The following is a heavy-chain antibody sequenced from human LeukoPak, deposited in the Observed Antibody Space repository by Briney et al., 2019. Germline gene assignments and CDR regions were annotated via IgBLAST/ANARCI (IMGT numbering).Heavy chain of an antibody. D-gene: IGHD6-25*01. CDR3: VRQSQVAATDP. CDR1: GGSITSGTYY. V-gene: IGHV4-39*01. Sequence: SETLSLTCTVPGGSITSGTYYWGWIRQPPGKGLEWIGSIYYSGSTYYNPSLKSRVTISLDTSKNQFSLTLSSVTAADTAVYYCVRQSQVAATDPWGHGTLVTASS. J-gene: IGHJ5*02. CDR2: IYYSGST.